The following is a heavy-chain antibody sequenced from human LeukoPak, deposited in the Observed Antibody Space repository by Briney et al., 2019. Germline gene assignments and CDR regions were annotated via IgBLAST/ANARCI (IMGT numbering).Heavy chain of an antibody. J-gene: IGHJ4*02. D-gene: IGHD3-3*01. Sequence: GGSLRLSCAASGFTFSSYAMSWVRQAPGKGLEWVSAVSASGGTTYYADSVKGRFTISRDNSKNTLYLQMNSLRAEDTAVYYCARAPVWSGYYVLDYWGQGTLVTVSS. CDR2: VSASGGTT. V-gene: IGHV3-23*01. CDR3: ARAPVWSGYYVLDY. CDR1: GFTFSSYA.